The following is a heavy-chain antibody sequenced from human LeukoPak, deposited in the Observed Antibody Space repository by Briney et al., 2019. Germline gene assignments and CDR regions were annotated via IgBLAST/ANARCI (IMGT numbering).Heavy chain of an antibody. D-gene: IGHD6-19*01. V-gene: IGHV3-74*01. CDR2: INSDGSST. CDR3: ARASVAGTLIGY. CDR1: GFTFSSYW. J-gene: IGHJ4*02. Sequence: GGSLRLSCAASGFTFSSYWMHWVRQAPGKGLVWVSRINSDGSSTSYADSVKGRLTISRDNAKNTLYLQMNSLRAEDTAVYYCARASVAGTLIGYWGQGTLVTVSS.